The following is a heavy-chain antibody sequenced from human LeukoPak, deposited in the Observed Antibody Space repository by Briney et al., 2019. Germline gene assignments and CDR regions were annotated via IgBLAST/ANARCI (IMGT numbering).Heavy chain of an antibody. D-gene: IGHD6-19*01. CDR3: ARDRGAVAGTFVYWYEDY. CDR2: INPNSGDA. CDR1: GYTFTSYG. Sequence: ASVKVSCKASGYTFTSYGISWVRQAPGQGLEWMGWINPNSGDANYAQKFQGRVTMTRDTSISTVYMELSRLISDDTAVYYCARDRGAVAGTFVYWYEDYWGQGTLVTVSS. V-gene: IGHV1-2*02. J-gene: IGHJ4*02.